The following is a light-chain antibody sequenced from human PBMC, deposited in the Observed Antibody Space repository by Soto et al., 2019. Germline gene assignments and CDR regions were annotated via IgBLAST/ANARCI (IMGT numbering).Light chain of an antibody. Sequence: QSVLTQPPSVSAAPGQKVTISCSGSSSNIGNNYVSWYQQLPGTAPKLLIYDNNKRSSGIPDRFSGSKSGTSATLGITGLQTGDEADYYCGTWDSSLSAGGYVFGTGTKLTVL. J-gene: IGLJ1*01. CDR2: DNN. CDR3: GTWDSSLSAGGYV. CDR1: SSNIGNNY. V-gene: IGLV1-51*01.